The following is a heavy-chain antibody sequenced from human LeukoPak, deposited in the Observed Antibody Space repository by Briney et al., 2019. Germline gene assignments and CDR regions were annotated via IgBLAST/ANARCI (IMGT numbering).Heavy chain of an antibody. Sequence: GGSLRLSCVASGFTFSNYWMHWVRQPPGKGLVWVSRIYVDGRTTDYADSVKGRFTISRDNAKNTVYLEINSLSVEDTATYYCIRDFRSADLWGQGTLVTVTS. CDR3: IRDFRSADL. V-gene: IGHV3-74*01. J-gene: IGHJ5*02. CDR2: IYVDGRTT. CDR1: GFTFSNYW.